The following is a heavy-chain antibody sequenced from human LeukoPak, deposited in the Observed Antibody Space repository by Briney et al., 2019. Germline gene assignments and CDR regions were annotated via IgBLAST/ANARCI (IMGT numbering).Heavy chain of an antibody. CDR1: GGTFSSYA. CDR2: IIPTFGTA. CDR3: ARYCSSTSCQLDAFDI. V-gene: IGHV1-69*13. Sequence: SVKVSCKASGGTFSSYAISWVRQAPGQGLEWMGGIIPTFGTANYAQKFQGRVTITAGESTSTAYMELSSLRSEDTAVYYCARYCSSTSCQLDAFDIWGQGTMVTVSS. J-gene: IGHJ3*02. D-gene: IGHD2-2*01.